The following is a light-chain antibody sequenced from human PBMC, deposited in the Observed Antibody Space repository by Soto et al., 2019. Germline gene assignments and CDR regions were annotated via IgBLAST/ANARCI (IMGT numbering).Light chain of an antibody. Sequence: EVVLTQSPGTLSLSPGDRATLSCTASQSVSSNSLAWYQQIPGQPPRLLIYGASSRATGVPDRFTGSGSETHFTLTITRLEPEDFAVYYCQQYGRSPGLFTFGPGTKVDIK. CDR2: GAS. J-gene: IGKJ3*01. V-gene: IGKV3-20*01. CDR3: QQYGRSPGLFT. CDR1: QSVSSNS.